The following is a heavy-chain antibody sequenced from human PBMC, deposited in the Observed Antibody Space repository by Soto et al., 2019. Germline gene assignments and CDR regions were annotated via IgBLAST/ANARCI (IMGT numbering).Heavy chain of an antibody. CDR1: VFTFISYA. D-gene: IGHD4-4*01. V-gene: IGHV3-23*01. J-gene: IGHJ4*02. CDR2: ISGSGGST. Sequence: PGGSLRLSCASSVFTFISYAMSWVRQAPGKGLEWVSAISGSGGSTYYADSVKGRFTISRDNSKNTLYLQMNSLRAEDTAVYYCAKDAAPYSYYFDYWGQGTLVTVSS. CDR3: AKDAAPYSYYFDY.